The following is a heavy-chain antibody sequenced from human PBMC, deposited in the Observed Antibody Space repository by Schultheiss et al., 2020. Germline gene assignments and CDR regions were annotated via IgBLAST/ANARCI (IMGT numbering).Heavy chain of an antibody. Sequence: GSLKLSCAVYGGSFSGYYWSWIRQPPGKGLEWIGEINHSGSTNYNPSLKSRVTISVDTSKNQFSLKLSSVTAADTAVYYCARSYSSGWYADWGQGTLVTVSS. CDR3: ARSYSSGWYAD. J-gene: IGHJ4*02. D-gene: IGHD6-19*01. CDR2: INHSGST. CDR1: GGSFSGYY. V-gene: IGHV4-34*01.